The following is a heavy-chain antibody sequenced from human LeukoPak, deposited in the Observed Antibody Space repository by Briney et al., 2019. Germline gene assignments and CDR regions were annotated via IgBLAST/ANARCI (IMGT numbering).Heavy chain of an antibody. CDR1: GFPFVFYS. J-gene: IGHJ4*02. CDR2: ITSDSRTI. CDR3: ARSTEWYADY. V-gene: IGHV3-48*01. Sequence: GGSLRLSCAASGFPFVFYSLNWAGLVPGKGFEWVSYITSDSRTIYYADSVRGRFTISRDNAKKSLYLQLNSLRVDDTAVYYCARSTEWYADYWGQGALVTVSS. D-gene: IGHD3-3*01.